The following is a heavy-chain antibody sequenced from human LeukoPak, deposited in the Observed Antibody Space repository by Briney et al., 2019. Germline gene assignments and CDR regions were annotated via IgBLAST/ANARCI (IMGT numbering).Heavy chain of an antibody. CDR2: IYHSGST. Sequence: SETLSLTCIVSGYSISSGYYWGWIRQPPGKGLEWIGSIYHSGSTYYNPSLKSRVTISVDTSKNQFSLKLSSVTAADTAVYYCARRWYSSSWYAPTRERSDYWGQGTLVTVSS. J-gene: IGHJ4*02. CDR3: ARRWYSSSWYAPTRERSDY. D-gene: IGHD6-13*01. CDR1: GYSISSGYY. V-gene: IGHV4-38-2*02.